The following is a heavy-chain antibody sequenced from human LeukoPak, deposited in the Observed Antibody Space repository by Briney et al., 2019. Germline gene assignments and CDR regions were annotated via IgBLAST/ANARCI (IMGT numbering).Heavy chain of an antibody. CDR3: ARSAGWYDY. V-gene: IGHV4-30-4*01. CDR2: IYYSGST. J-gene: IGHJ4*02. Sequence: PSETLSLTCTVSGVSISSGDYYWRWIRQPPGKGLEWIGYIYYSGSTYYNPSLKSRVTISVDTSKNQFSLKLSSVTAADTAVYYCARSAGWYDYWGQGTLVTVSS. CDR1: GVSISSGDYY. D-gene: IGHD2-15*01.